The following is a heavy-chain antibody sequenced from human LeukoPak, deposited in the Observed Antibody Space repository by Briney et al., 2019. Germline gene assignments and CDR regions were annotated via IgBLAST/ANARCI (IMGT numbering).Heavy chain of an antibody. CDR2: IWYDGSNK. J-gene: IGHJ4*02. D-gene: IGHD5-24*01. CDR1: GFTFNSYG. CDR3: ARSRDGYDYFDY. V-gene: IGHV3-33*01. Sequence: GGSLRPSCAASGFTFNSYGMNWVRQAPGKGLEWVAVIWYDGSNKYYADSVKGRFTISRDNSKNTLFLQMNSLRAEDTAVYYCARSRDGYDYFDYWGQGALVTVSS.